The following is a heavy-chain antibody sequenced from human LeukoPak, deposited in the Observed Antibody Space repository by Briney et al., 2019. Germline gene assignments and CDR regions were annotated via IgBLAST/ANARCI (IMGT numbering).Heavy chain of an antibody. CDR3: ASARLAHCSGGSCYREGYYGMDV. Sequence: GGSLRLSCTASGFTFGDYAMSWVRQAPGKGLEWVGFIRSKAYGGTTEYAASVKGRFTISRDDSKSIAYLQMNSLKTEDTAVYYCASARLAHCSGGSCYREGYYGMDVWGQGTTVTVSS. J-gene: IGHJ6*02. CDR2: IRSKAYGGTT. CDR1: GFTFGDYA. D-gene: IGHD2-15*01. V-gene: IGHV3-49*04.